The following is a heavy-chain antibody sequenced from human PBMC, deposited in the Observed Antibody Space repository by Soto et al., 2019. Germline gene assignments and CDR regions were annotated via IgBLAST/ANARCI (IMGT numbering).Heavy chain of an antibody. CDR1: GGSINSGGYY. V-gene: IGHV4-31*03. D-gene: IGHD3-10*01. CDR2: IYNSGST. CDR3: AREEVAYYGSGSYTWFDP. Sequence: QVQLQESGPGLVKPSQTLSLTCTVSGGSINSGGYYWSWIRQHPGKGLEWIGYIYNSGSTYYNPSLKIRITISVDKSKIQFSLKLSSVTAVDTAVYYCAREEVAYYGSGSYTWFDPWCQGTLVTVSS. J-gene: IGHJ5*02.